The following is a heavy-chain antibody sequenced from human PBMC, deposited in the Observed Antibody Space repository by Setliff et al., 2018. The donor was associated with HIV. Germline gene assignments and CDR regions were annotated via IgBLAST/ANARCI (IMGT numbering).Heavy chain of an antibody. CDR1: SGAISRAASY. J-gene: IGHJ3*02. V-gene: IGHV4-39*01. CDR3: ARPFPCSSTTCYFAAFDM. CDR2: IFYRGDT. D-gene: IGHD2-2*01. Sequence: LSLTCTVSSGAISRAASYWSWIRQSPGKGLEWIGTIFYRGDTYYNPSLKSRLTLSVDTSKSQFSLRLASVTSADTAVYYCARPFPCSSTTCYFAAFDMWGQGIPVTVS.